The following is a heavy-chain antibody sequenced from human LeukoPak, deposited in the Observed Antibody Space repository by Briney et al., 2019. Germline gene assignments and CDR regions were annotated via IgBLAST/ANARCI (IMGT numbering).Heavy chain of an antibody. Sequence: SETLSLTCTVSGGSISSSSYYWGWIRQPPGKGLEWIGSIYYSGSTYYNPSLKSRVTISVDTSKNQFSLKLSSVTAADTAVYYCARSLAVAGTRTTDYWGQGTLVTVSS. V-gene: IGHV4-39*07. CDR2: IYYSGST. D-gene: IGHD6-19*01. CDR1: GGSISSSSYY. CDR3: ARSLAVAGTRTTDY. J-gene: IGHJ4*02.